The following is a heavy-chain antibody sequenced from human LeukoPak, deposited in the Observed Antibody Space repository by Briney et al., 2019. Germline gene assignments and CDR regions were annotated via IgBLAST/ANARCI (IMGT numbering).Heavy chain of an antibody. V-gene: IGHV3-64D*06. CDR1: GFSFSNHG. J-gene: IGHJ4*02. CDR2: ISSNEYDT. Sequence: GGSLRLSCAASGFSFSNHGMHWVRQAPGKGLQYVSSISSNEYDTYYADSVKGRFTISRDNSKNTLFLQMNNLRPEDTAVYYCVKDLNGTWSFDYWGQGTLVTVSS. CDR3: VKDLNGTWSFDY. D-gene: IGHD2-8*01.